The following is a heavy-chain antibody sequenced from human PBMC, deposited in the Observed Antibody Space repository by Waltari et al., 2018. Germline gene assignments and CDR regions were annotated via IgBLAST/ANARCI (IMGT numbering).Heavy chain of an antibody. D-gene: IGHD3-9*01. CDR3: AREHYDILTGYYFSGNY. Sequence: QVQLQQWGAGLLKPSETLSLTCAVYGGSFSGYYWSWIRQPPGKGLEWIGELNHSCINNYNPSLKSRFTISVDTSKDQFSQKLSCVTAADTAVYYCAREHYDILTGYYFSGNYWGQGTLVTVSS. CDR1: GGSFSGYY. V-gene: IGHV4-34*01. J-gene: IGHJ4*02. CDR2: LNHSCIN.